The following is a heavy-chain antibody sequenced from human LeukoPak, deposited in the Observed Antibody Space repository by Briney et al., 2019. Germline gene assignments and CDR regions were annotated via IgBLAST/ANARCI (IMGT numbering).Heavy chain of an antibody. Sequence: SETLSLTCAVYGGSFSGYYWSWIRQPPGKGLEWIGEINHSGSTNYNPSLKSRVTLSVDTSKNQFSLKLSSVTAADTAVYYCARARLGGRSCYQPWGQGTLVTVSS. J-gene: IGHJ5*02. V-gene: IGHV4-34*01. D-gene: IGHD2-15*01. CDR3: ARARLGGRSCYQP. CDR2: INHSGST. CDR1: GGSFSGYY.